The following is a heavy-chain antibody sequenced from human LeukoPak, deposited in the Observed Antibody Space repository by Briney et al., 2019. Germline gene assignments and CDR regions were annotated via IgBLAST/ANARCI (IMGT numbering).Heavy chain of an antibody. CDR2: ISYDGSDK. CDR1: GFTLSSYG. Sequence: GGSLRLSCAASGFTLSSYGMHWVRQAPGKGLEWVAVISYDGSDKYYADSVKGRFTISRDNSKNTLYLQMNSLRDEDTAVYYCSINYYESNDYYIDYWGQGTLVTVSS. V-gene: IGHV3-30*03. D-gene: IGHD3-22*01. J-gene: IGHJ4*02. CDR3: SINYYESNDYYIDY.